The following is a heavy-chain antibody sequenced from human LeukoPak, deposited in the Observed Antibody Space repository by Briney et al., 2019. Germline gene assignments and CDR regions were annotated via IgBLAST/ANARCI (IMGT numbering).Heavy chain of an antibody. Sequence: SETLSLTCTVAGFSISSGHYWGWTRQPPGMGLEWIASISHSGTTFYNPSLKSRVTISVDTSKNQFSLTVTSVTAADTAVYYCSRGQSISAVAVWGQGTLVTVSS. D-gene: IGHD6-13*01. CDR2: ISHSGTT. V-gene: IGHV4-38-2*02. J-gene: IGHJ4*02. CDR1: GFSISSGHY. CDR3: SRGQSISAVAV.